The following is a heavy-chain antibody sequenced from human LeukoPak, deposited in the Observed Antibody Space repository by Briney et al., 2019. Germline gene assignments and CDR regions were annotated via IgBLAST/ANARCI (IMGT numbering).Heavy chain of an antibody. V-gene: IGHV3-30*04. CDR2: ISYDGSNE. Sequence: PGGSLRLSCAASGFTFSSYVMHWVRQAPGKGLEWVAIISYDGSNEYYADSVKGRFTISRDNAKNSLYLQMNSLRAEDTAVYYCARVKWELRVCAFDIWGQGTMVTVSS. CDR3: ARVKWELRVCAFDI. J-gene: IGHJ3*02. CDR1: GFTFSSYV. D-gene: IGHD1-26*01.